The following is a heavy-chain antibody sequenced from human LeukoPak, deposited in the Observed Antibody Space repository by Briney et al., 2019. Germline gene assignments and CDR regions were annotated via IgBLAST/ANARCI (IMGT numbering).Heavy chain of an antibody. Sequence: PGGSLRLSCAASGFTFSSYAMHWVRHAPGKGLEWVAVISYDGSNKYYADSVKGRFTISRDNSKNTLYLQMNSLRAEDTAVYYCAREIDSTGYFDYWGQGTLVTVSS. CDR3: AREIDSTGYFDY. CDR2: ISYDGSNK. V-gene: IGHV3-30-3*01. D-gene: IGHD2-2*01. CDR1: GFTFSSYA. J-gene: IGHJ4*02.